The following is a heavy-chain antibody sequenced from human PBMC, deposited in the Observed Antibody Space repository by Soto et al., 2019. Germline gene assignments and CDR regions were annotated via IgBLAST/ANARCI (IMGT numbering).Heavy chain of an antibody. CDR1: GGSISSGGYF. CDR3: ARQHYYDSSGYYTWN. Sequence: SETLSLTCVVSGGSISSGGYFWGWIRQPPGKGLEWIATVHYSGSTYYTPSLKNRVTISADTSNNQFSLRLNSVTAADTAVYYCARQHYYDSSGYYTWNWGQGTLVTVSS. J-gene: IGHJ4*02. D-gene: IGHD3-22*01. V-gene: IGHV4-39*01. CDR2: VHYSGST.